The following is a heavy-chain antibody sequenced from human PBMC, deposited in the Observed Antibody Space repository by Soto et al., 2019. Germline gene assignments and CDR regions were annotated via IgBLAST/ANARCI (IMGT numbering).Heavy chain of an antibody. J-gene: IGHJ3*02. Sequence: GSLRLSCAASGFTFSRYGMHWVRQAPGKGLEWVAVISYDGGKKYYEDSVKGRFTISRDNSKNTLYLQMNSLRAEDTAVYYCAKDLGDYSNYEGAFDIWGQGTMVTVSS. D-gene: IGHD4-4*01. CDR1: GFTFSRYG. V-gene: IGHV3-30*18. CDR2: ISYDGGKK. CDR3: AKDLGDYSNYEGAFDI.